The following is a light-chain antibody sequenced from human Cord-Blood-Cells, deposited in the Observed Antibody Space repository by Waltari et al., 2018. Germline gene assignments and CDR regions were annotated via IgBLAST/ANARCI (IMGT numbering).Light chain of an antibody. Sequence: DFQMTQSPSSLPASVGDRVTITCRASQSISSYLNWYQQKPGKAPKLLIYAASSLQSGVPSRFSGSGSGTDFTLTISSLQPEDFATYYCQQSYSTPYTFGQGTKLEIK. CDR3: QQSYSTPYT. V-gene: IGKV1-39*01. J-gene: IGKJ2*01. CDR2: AAS. CDR1: QSISSY.